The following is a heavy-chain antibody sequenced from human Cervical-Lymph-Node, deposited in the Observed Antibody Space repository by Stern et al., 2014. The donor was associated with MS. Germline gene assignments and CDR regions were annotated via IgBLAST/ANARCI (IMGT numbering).Heavy chain of an antibody. V-gene: IGHV1-18*01. CDR1: GYTFTSYG. Sequence: VQLLQSGAEVKKPGASVKVSCKASGYTFTSYGISWVRQAPGQGLEWMGWISAYNGNTNYAQKLQGRVTMTTDTSTSTAYMELRSLRSDDTAVYYCARDPGYCSSTSCAREDYWGQGTLVTVSS. CDR2: ISAYNGNT. CDR3: ARDPGYCSSTSCAREDY. D-gene: IGHD2-2*01. J-gene: IGHJ4*02.